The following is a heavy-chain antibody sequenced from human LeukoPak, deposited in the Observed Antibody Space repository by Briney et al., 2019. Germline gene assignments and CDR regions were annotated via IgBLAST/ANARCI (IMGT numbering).Heavy chain of an antibody. Sequence: QPGRPLRLSCAASGFTFSSYGMHWVRQAPGKGLEWVAVIWYDGSNKYYADSVKGRFTISRDNSKNTLYLQINSLRAEDTAVYYCARDGSLAVAGTVGYYYYGMDVWGQGTTVTVSS. V-gene: IGHV3-33*01. J-gene: IGHJ6*02. CDR1: GFTFSSYG. CDR2: IWYDGSNK. CDR3: ARDGSLAVAGTVGYYYYGMDV. D-gene: IGHD6-19*01.